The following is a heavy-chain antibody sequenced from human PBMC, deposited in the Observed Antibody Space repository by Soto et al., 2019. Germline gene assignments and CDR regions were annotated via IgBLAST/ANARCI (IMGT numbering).Heavy chain of an antibody. CDR1: GFTVSSHA. V-gene: IGHV3-23*01. Sequence: EVQVLESGGGLVQPGGSLRLSCEGSGFTVSSHAMTWIRQAPGKRPEWVSTVTADGGTYYADSVKGRFAMSRDTSENTLYFQMNCHGAADTAAYSCAPHVSCSGGSCQYDAFAIRGQGTMVTVSS. CDR2: VTADGGT. J-gene: IGHJ3*02. CDR3: APHVSCSGGSCQYDAFAI. D-gene: IGHD2-15*01.